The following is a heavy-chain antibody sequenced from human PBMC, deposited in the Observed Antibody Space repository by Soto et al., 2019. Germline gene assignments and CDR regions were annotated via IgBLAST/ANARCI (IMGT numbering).Heavy chain of an antibody. V-gene: IGHV1-46*03. CDR1: GYTFTSYY. J-gene: IGHJ5*02. CDR3: ARAYGSGSYSVDP. CDR2: INPSGGST. D-gene: IGHD3-10*01. Sequence: GASVKVSCKASGYTFTSYYMHWVRQAPGQGLEWMGIINPSGGSTSYAQKFQGRVTMTRDTSTSTVCTELSSLRSEDTAVYYCARAYGSGSYSVDPWGQGTLVTVSS.